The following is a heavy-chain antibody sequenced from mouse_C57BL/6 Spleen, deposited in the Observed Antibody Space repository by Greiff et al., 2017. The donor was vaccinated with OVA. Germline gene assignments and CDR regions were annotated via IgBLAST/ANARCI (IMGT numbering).Heavy chain of an antibody. V-gene: IGHV5-17*01. D-gene: IGHD2-5*01. J-gene: IGHJ3*01. CDR1: GFTFSDYG. Sequence: EVKLMESGGGLVKPGGSLKLSCAASGFTFSDYGMHWVRQAPEKGLEWVAYISSGSSTIYYADTVKGRFTISRDNAKNTLFLQMTSLRSEDTAMYYCARSLAYYSNYVAYWGQGTLVTVSA. CDR3: ARSLAYYSNYVAY. CDR2: ISSGSSTI.